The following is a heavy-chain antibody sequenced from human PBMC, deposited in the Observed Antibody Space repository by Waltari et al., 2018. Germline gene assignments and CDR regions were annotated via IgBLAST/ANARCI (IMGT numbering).Heavy chain of an antibody. CDR2: IGTAGDT. D-gene: IGHD2-2*01. J-gene: IGHJ4*02. CDR3: ARVANGYCSSTSCPYYFDY. Sequence: EVQLVESGGGLVQPGGSLRLSCAASGFTFSSYDLHWVRQATGKGLEWVSAIGTAGDTYYPGSVKGRFTISRENAKNSLYLQMNSLRAGDTAVYYCARVANGYCSSTSCPYYFDYWGQGTLVTVSS. CDR1: GFTFSSYD. V-gene: IGHV3-13*01.